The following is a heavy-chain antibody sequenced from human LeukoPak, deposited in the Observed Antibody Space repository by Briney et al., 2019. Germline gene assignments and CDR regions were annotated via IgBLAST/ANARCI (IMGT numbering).Heavy chain of an antibody. V-gene: IGHV4-30-2*01. Sequence: PSETLSLTCAVSGGSISSGGYSWSWIRQPPGKGLEWIGYIYHSGSTYYNPSLKSRVTISVDRSKNQFSLKLSSVTAADTAVYYCARDREGYDYWGQGTLVTVSS. CDR3: ARDREGYDY. J-gene: IGHJ4*02. D-gene: IGHD2-15*01. CDR1: GGSISSGGYS. CDR2: IYHSGST.